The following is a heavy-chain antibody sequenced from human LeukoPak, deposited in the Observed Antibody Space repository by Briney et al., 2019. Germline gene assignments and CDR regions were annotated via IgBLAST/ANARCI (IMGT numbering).Heavy chain of an antibody. CDR2: ISGSGGST. CDR1: GFMFNSYV. J-gene: IGHJ3*02. Sequence: GGSLRLSCAASGFMFNSYVMSWVRQAPGKGLEWVSAISGSGGSTYYADSVKGRFTISRDNSKNTLYLQMNSLRAEDTAVYYCAKDEALGAFDIWGQGTMVTVSS. CDR3: AKDEALGAFDI. V-gene: IGHV3-23*01.